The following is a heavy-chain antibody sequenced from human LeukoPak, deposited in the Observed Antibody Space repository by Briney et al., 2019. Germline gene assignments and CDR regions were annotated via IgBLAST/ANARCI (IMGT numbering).Heavy chain of an antibody. V-gene: IGHV3-23*01. J-gene: IGHJ4*02. CDR3: AKALGGYHFDY. D-gene: IGHD3-16*01. CDR1: GFTFSSYG. Sequence: GGSLRLSCAASGFTFSSYGMSWVRQAPGKGLEWVSSISGSGGNTYYADSVKGRFTISSDNSKNTLFLHMNSLRAEDTAVYYCAKALGGYHFDYWGQGTLVTVSS. CDR2: ISGSGGNT.